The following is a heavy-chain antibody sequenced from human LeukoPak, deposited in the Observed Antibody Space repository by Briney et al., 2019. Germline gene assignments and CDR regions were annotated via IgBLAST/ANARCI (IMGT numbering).Heavy chain of an antibody. J-gene: IGHJ4*02. CDR1: GFRVSDYW. Sequence: GGSLRLSCAASGFRVSDYWMSWVRQAPGKGLEWVANIKQDGSEEYYVDSVKGRFTISRDNAKNSLYLQMNSLRAEDTAVYYCAKGASGNSMWYFDYWGQGTLVTVSS. V-gene: IGHV3-7*05. CDR3: AKGASGNSMWYFDY. D-gene: IGHD1-26*01. CDR2: IKQDGSEE.